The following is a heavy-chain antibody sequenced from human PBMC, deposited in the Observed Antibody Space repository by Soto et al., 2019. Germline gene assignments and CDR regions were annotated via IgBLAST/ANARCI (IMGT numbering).Heavy chain of an antibody. V-gene: IGHV4-61*08. CDR1: GGSISSGGYY. Sequence: SETLSLTCTVSGGSISSGGYYWSWIRQPPGKGLEWIGYIYYSGSTNYNPSLKSRVTISVDTSKNQFSLKLSSVTAADTAVYYCARHKNYDILTGLYYFDYWGQGTLVTVSS. J-gene: IGHJ4*02. CDR2: IYYSGST. CDR3: ARHKNYDILTGLYYFDY. D-gene: IGHD3-9*01.